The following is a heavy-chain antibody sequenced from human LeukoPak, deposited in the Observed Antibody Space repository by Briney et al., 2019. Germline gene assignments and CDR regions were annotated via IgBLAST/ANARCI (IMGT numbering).Heavy chain of an antibody. CDR2: IKEDGSEK. D-gene: IGHD3-9*01. V-gene: IGHV3-7*03. CDR3: ARDGHYDILTGYFQD. Sequence: GGSLRLSCAASGFTFSSYWMSWVRQAPGKGLEWVANIKEDGSEKYYVDSVKGRFTISRDNAKNSLYLQMNSLGAEDTAVYYCARDGHYDILTGYFQDWGQGTLVTVSS. J-gene: IGHJ1*01. CDR1: GFTFSSYW.